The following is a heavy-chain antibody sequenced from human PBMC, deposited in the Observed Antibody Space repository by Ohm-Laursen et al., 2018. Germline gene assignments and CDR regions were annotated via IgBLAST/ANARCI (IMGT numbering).Heavy chain of an antibody. D-gene: IGHD6-6*01. CDR3: AREYSSSSGRAFDI. CDR1: GFAFSDYY. CDR2: ISSSSRTI. V-gene: IGHV3-11*04. J-gene: IGHJ4*02. Sequence: SLRLSCAASGFAFSDYYMSWIRQAPGKGLEWVSYISSSSRTIYYADSVKGRFTISRDNAKNSLYLQMKSLRAEDTAVYYCAREYSSSSGRAFDIWGQGTQVTVSS.